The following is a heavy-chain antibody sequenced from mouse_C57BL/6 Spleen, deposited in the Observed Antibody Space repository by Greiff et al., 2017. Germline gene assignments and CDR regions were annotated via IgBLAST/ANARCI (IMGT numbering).Heavy chain of an antibody. J-gene: IGHJ1*03. CDR2: IDPEDGET. CDR1: GFNIKDYY. V-gene: IGHV14-2*01. D-gene: IGHD1-1*01. CDR3: ARWYGSSYWYFDV. Sequence: EVKLMESGAELVKPGASVKLSCTASGFNIKDYYMHWVKQRTEQGLEWIGRIDPEDGETKYAPKFQGKATITADTSSNTAYLQLSSLTSEDTTVYYCARWYGSSYWYFDVWGTGTTVTVSS.